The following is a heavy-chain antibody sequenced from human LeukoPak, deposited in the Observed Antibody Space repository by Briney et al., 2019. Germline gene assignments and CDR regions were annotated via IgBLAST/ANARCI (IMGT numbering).Heavy chain of an antibody. Sequence: SVKVSCKASGGTFSSHAISWVRQAPGQGLEWMGGIIPIFGTANYAQKFQGRVTITTDESTSTAYMELSSLRSEDTAVYYCARHSSGWYNWFDPWGQGTLVTVSS. V-gene: IGHV1-69*05. CDR2: IIPIFGTA. CDR3: ARHSSGWYNWFDP. J-gene: IGHJ5*02. D-gene: IGHD6-19*01. CDR1: GGTFSSHA.